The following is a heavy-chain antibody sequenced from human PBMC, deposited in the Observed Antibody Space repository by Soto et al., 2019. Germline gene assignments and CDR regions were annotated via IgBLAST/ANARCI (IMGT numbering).Heavy chain of an antibody. V-gene: IGHV4-31*03. CDR1: DDSISSGVFF. Sequence: PSETLSLTCTVSDDSISSGVFFWGWFRQHPGRGLQWIAYIDYRGTTYYNPSLRSRTTMSIDASKRHFSLHLTSATPADTAVYYCARLIPIAAAGIADPWGQGSLVTVSS. D-gene: IGHD6-13*01. CDR2: IDYRGTT. CDR3: ARLIPIAAAGIADP. J-gene: IGHJ5*02.